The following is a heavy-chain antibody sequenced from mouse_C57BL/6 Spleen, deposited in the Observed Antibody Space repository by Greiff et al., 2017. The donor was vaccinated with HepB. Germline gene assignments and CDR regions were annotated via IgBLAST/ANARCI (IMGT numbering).Heavy chain of an antibody. V-gene: IGHV1-42*01. D-gene: IGHD1-1*01. Sequence: VQLQQSGPELVKPGASVKISCKASGYSFTGYYMNWVKQSPEKSLEWIGEINPSTGGTTYNQKFKAKATLTVDKSSSTAYMQLKSLTSEDSAVYYCARDYGSSYWYFDFWGTGTTVTVSS. CDR1: GYSFTGYY. CDR2: INPSTGGT. J-gene: IGHJ1*03. CDR3: ARDYGSSYWYFDF.